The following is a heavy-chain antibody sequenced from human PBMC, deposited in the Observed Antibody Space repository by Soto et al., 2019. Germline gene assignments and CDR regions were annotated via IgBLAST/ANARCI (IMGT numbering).Heavy chain of an antibody. Sequence: QVQLQESGPGLVKPSETLSLTCTVSGGSISSYYWSWIRQPPGKGLEWIGYIYYSGSTNYNPSLKSRVTISVDTSKNQFSLNLSSVTAADTAVYYCARDRHGGGWFDPWGQGTLVTVSS. CDR1: GGSISSYY. D-gene: IGHD6-25*01. J-gene: IGHJ5*02. CDR2: IYYSGST. CDR3: ARDRHGGGWFDP. V-gene: IGHV4-59*01.